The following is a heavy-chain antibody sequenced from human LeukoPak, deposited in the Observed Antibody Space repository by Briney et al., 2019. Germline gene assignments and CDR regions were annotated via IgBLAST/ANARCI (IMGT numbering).Heavy chain of an antibody. J-gene: IGHJ6*03. V-gene: IGHV1-2*02. CDR3: ARDRTYSGNDYYFYYYMDV. Sequence: ASVKVSCKASGYTFTGYFMHWVRQAPGQGLEWMGWINPNSGGTNFAQKFQGRVTMTRDTSISTAYMELSRLRSDDTAVYYCARDRTYSGNDYYFYYYMDVWAKGPRSPSP. CDR2: INPNSGGT. CDR1: GYTFTGYF. D-gene: IGHD1-26*01.